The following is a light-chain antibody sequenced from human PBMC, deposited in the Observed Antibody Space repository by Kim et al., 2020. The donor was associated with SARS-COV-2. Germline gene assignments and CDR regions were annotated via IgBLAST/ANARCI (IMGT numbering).Light chain of an antibody. CDR1: KLGDKY. J-gene: IGLJ2*01. Sequence: ASPGQTASITCAGDKLGDKYACWYQQKPGQSPVLVIYQDSKRPSGIPERFSGSNSGNTATLTISGTQAMDEADYYCQAWDSSTGVFGGGTQLTVL. CDR2: QDS. V-gene: IGLV3-1*01. CDR3: QAWDSSTGV.